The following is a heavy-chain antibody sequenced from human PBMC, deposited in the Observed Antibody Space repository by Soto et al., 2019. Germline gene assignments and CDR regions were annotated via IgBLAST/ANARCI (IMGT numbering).Heavy chain of an antibody. CDR3: ARDQSGWSNY. CDR2: IIPIFGTA. D-gene: IGHD6-19*01. V-gene: IGHV1-69*13. CDR1: GGTFSSYA. Sequence: SVKVSCKASGGTFSSYAIGWVRQAPGQGLEWMGGIIPIFGTANYAQKFQGRVTIAADESTSTAYMELSSLRSEDTAVYYCARDQSGWSNYWGPGTLVTVSS. J-gene: IGHJ4*02.